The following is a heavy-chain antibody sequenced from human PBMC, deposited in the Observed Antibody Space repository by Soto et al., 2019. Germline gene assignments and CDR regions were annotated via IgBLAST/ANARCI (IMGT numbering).Heavy chain of an antibody. CDR1: GFSLSTSGVG. CDR2: IYWDDDK. J-gene: IGHJ4*02. D-gene: IGHD5-18*01. CDR3: AHRRKVYSYGYAFDY. V-gene: IGHV2-5*02. Sequence: QITLKESGPTLVKPTQTLTLTCTFSGFSLSTSGVGVGWIRQPPGKALEWLALIYWDDDKRYSPSLKSRLTISMDHSTXQVVLTMTNMDPVDTATYYCAHRRKVYSYGYAFDYWGQGTLVTVSS.